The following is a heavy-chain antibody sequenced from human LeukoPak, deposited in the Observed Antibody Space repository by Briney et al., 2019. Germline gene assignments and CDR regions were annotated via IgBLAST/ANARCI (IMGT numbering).Heavy chain of an antibody. CDR2: TYHSGST. CDR3: ARIITGTTYFAFDI. Sequence: PSETLSVTCAVSGYALSSGYYWGWIRQPPGKGLEGIGITYHSGSTYYNPSLKSRVSKSVDTSKSQFSLKLSSMTAADTAVYYCARIITGTTYFAFDIWGQGTMVTVSS. D-gene: IGHD1-1*01. CDR1: GYALSSGYY. J-gene: IGHJ3*02. V-gene: IGHV4-38-2*01.